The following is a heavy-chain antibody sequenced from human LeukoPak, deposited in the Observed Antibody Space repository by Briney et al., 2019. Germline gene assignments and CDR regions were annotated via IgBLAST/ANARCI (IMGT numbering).Heavy chain of an antibody. CDR2: ISTGSSTT. V-gene: IGHV3-48*02. D-gene: IGHD4-23*01. Sequence: GGSLRLSCAASEFAFSTYNMNWVRQAPGKGLGWVSFISTGSSTTYYADSVKGRFTISRDNVENSLYLQMNSLRDEDTAVYYCARVAAGYSVNYFDYWGQGTLVTVSS. CDR1: EFAFSTYN. J-gene: IGHJ4*02. CDR3: ARVAAGYSVNYFDY.